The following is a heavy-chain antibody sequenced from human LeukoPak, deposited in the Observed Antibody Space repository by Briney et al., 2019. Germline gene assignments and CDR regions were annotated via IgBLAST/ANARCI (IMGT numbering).Heavy chain of an antibody. D-gene: IGHD6-19*01. CDR2: ISSDGSTK. Sequence: GRSLRVSCAASGFTFSSFSMHWVRQAPGNGLEWVSVISSDGSTKYFADSVKGRFTISRDNSKNTLYLQINSLRAEDTAVYYCVRERAVNGWTSAHFDYWGQGTLVTVSS. J-gene: IGHJ4*02. V-gene: IGHV3-30*14. CDR3: VRERAVNGWTSAHFDY. CDR1: GFTFSSFS.